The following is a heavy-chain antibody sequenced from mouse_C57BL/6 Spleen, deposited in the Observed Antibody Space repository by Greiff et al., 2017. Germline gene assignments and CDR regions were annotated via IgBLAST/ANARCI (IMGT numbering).Heavy chain of an antibody. CDR2: INYDGSST. V-gene: IGHV5-16*01. Sequence: EVMLVESEGGLVQPGSSMKLSCTASGFTFSDYYMAWVRQVPEKGLEWVANINYDGSSTYYLDSLKSRFIISRDNAKNILYLQMSSLKSEDTATYYCARAWDGYNEGFAYWGQGTLVTVSA. D-gene: IGHD2-3*01. CDR1: GFTFSDYY. CDR3: ARAWDGYNEGFAY. J-gene: IGHJ3*01.